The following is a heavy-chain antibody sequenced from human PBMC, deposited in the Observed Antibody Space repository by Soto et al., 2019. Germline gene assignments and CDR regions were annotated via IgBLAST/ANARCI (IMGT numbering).Heavy chain of an antibody. J-gene: IGHJ5*02. D-gene: IGHD6-13*01. V-gene: IGHV3-74*01. CDR3: ARDLRFSSSWFLIGWFDP. CDR2: INSDGSST. Sequence: GSLRLSCAASVFTFSSYWMHWVRQAPGKGLVWVSRINSDGSSTNYADSVKGRFTISRDNAKNTLYLQMNSLRAEDTAVYYCARDLRFSSSWFLIGWFDPWGQGTLVTVS. CDR1: VFTFSSYW.